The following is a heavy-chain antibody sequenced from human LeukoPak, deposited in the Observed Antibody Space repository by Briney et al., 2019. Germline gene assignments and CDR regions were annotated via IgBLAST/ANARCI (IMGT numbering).Heavy chain of an antibody. Sequence: GGSLRLSCAASGFTFTSYSMNWVRQAPGKGLEWVSTISGGGGSTYYADSVKGRFTISRDNSKNTLYLQVNSLRAEDTAVYYCARGPPYSSSWYLDYWGQGTLVTVSS. D-gene: IGHD6-13*01. V-gene: IGHV3-23*01. CDR2: ISGGGGST. CDR1: GFTFTSYS. J-gene: IGHJ4*02. CDR3: ARGPPYSSSWYLDY.